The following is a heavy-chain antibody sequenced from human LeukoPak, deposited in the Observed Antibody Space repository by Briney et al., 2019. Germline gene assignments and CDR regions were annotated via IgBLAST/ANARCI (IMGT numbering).Heavy chain of an antibody. CDR3: ARVRGEQWLEIIDY. CDR1: GGSISSYY. Sequence: PSETLSLTCTVSGGSISSYYWSWIRQPPGKGLEWIGYIYYSGSTNYNPSLKSRVTISVDTSKNQFSLKLRSVTAADTAVYYCARVRGEQWLEIIDYWGQGTLVTVSS. J-gene: IGHJ4*02. CDR2: IYYSGST. V-gene: IGHV4-59*01. D-gene: IGHD6-19*01.